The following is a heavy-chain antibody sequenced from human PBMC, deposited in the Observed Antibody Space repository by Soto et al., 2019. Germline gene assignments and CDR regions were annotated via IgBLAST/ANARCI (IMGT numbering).Heavy chain of an antibody. D-gene: IGHD4-4*01. V-gene: IGHV2-5*01. CDR1: GFSLTTSGVG. J-gene: IGHJ4*02. Sequence: QITLKESGPTLVKPTQTLTLTCTFSGFSLTTSGVGVGWIRQPPGKALAWLALIYWNDDKRYSPSLRTRLVIAKDTSKNRVVLTMTNMNPVDTATYFCARRPPSSNYVDYWGQGALVTVSS. CDR2: IYWNDDK. CDR3: ARRPPSSNYVDY.